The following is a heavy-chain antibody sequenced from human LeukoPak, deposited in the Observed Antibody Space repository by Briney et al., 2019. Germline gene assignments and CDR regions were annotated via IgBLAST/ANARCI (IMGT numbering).Heavy chain of an antibody. CDR3: AAQAAGRGY. J-gene: IGHJ4*02. CDR2: IYYSGST. CDR1: GGSISSSSYY. V-gene: IGHV4-39*07. D-gene: IGHD6-13*01. Sequence: PSETLSLTCTVSGGSISSSSYYWGWIRQPPGKGLEWIGSIYYSGSTYYNPSLKSRVTISVDTSKNQFSLKLSSVTAADTAVYYCAAQAAGRGYWGQGTLVTVSS.